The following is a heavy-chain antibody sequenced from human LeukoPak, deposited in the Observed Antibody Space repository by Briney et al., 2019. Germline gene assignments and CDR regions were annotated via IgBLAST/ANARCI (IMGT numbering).Heavy chain of an antibody. J-gene: IGHJ4*02. CDR2: VSYSGTT. Sequence: SETLSLTCTVSGGSNCSSSYYWGWIRQSPGKGLEWIGSVSYSGTTYYKPSFKSRVTVSVDTSKNQFSLKLSSVTEADTALYYCARGRGHSYVPFDDWGQGTLVTVSS. CDR1: GGSNCSSSYY. D-gene: IGHD5-18*01. V-gene: IGHV4-39*01. CDR3: ARGRGHSYVPFDD.